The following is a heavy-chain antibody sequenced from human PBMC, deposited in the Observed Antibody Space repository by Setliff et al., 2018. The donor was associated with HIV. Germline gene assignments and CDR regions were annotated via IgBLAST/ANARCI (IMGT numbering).Heavy chain of an antibody. CDR2: IKTKTDAGAT. V-gene: IGHV3-15*01. D-gene: IGHD3-22*01. CDR3: TTDLSAPLTFFSDSSRFV. J-gene: IGHJ4*02. Sequence: GGSLRLSCAASGFTFSNSMMGWVRQAPGKGLEWVGRIKTKTDAGATDYAAPVKGRFTISRDGSKNTLFLQMDSLTTEDTAVYYCTTDLSAPLTFFSDSSRFVWGQGTLVTSPQ. CDR1: GFTFSNSM.